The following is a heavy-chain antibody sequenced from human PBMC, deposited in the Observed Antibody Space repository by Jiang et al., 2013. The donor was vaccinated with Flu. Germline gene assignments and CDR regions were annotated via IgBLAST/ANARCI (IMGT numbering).Heavy chain of an antibody. CDR2: IYYSGFT. Sequence: LLKPSETLSLICSVSGGSLSGHYWSWLRQAPGKGPELIGYIYYSGFTKSSPSLSGRATISIDTSKNQLSLELRSVTAEDSAVYYCARGANWFDPWGRGTQVTVSS. V-gene: IGHV4-59*11. CDR3: ARGANWFDP. J-gene: IGHJ5*02. CDR1: GGSLSGHY. D-gene: IGHD2-8*01.